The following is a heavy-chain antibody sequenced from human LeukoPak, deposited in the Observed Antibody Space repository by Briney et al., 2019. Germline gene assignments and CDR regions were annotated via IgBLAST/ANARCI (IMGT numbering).Heavy chain of an antibody. J-gene: IGHJ5*02. CDR2: IYYSGST. D-gene: IGHD6-19*01. V-gene: IGHV4-61*01. CDR1: GGSVSSGSYY. Sequence: SETLSLTCTVSGGSVSSGSYYWSWIRQPPGKGLEWIGYIYYSGSTNYNPSLKSRVTISVDTSKNQFSLKLSSVTAADTAVYYCARDLKGIAVAGIYNWIDPWGQGTLVTVSS. CDR3: ARDLKGIAVAGIYNWIDP.